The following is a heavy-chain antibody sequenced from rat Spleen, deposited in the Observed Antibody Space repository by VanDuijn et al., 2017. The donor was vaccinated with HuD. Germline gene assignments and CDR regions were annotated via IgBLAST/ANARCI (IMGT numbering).Heavy chain of an antibody. CDR1: GYSITSRY. CDR2: INSAGST. J-gene: IGHJ2*01. Sequence: EVQLQESGPGLVKPSQSLSLTCSVTGYSITSRYWGWIRQFPGNKLDWMGYINSAGSTNYNPSLKSRISITRDTPKNQFFLQINSVTTEDTATYYCARASWDDFDYWAKESWSQSPQ. CDR3: ARASWDDFDY. D-gene: IGHD1-2*01. V-gene: IGHV3-3*01.